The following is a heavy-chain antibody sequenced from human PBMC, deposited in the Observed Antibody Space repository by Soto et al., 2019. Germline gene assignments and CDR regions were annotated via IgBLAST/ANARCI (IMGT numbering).Heavy chain of an antibody. D-gene: IGHD6-13*01. CDR1: GYTFTGYY. CDR2: INPNSGGT. CDR3: ARDRQGSSSWYLYFDY. J-gene: IGHJ4*02. Sequence: GASVKVSCKASGYTFTGYYMHWVRQAPGQGLEWMGWINPNSGGTNYAQKFQGWVTMTRDTSISTAYMELSRLRSDDTAVYYCARDRQGSSSWYLYFDYRGQGTLVTVSS. V-gene: IGHV1-2*04.